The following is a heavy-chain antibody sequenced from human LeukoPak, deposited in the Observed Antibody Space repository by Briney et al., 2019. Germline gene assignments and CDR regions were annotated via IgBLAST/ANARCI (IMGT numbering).Heavy chain of an antibody. D-gene: IGHD3-22*01. CDR3: ARELSGLGSMIVSGEEDAFDI. V-gene: IGHV4-30-4*01. J-gene: IGHJ3*02. CDR2: IYYSGST. Sequence: SETLSLTCTVSGGSISSGDYYWSWIRQPPGKGLEWIGDIYYSGSTYYNPSLKSRVTISVDTSKNQSSLKLSSVTAADTAVYYCARELSGLGSMIVSGEEDAFDIWGQGTMVTVSS. CDR1: GGSISSGDYY.